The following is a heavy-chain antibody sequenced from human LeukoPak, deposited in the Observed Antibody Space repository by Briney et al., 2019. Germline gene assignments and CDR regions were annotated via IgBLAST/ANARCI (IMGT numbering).Heavy chain of an antibody. D-gene: IGHD1-26*01. Sequence: ASVKVSCKASGYTFTSYYMHWVRQAPGQGLEWMGIINPSGGSTSYAHKYQGRLTMTRDTSPSTVYIELSSLRSEDTAVYYCPRGCDGSYWYFDLWGRGTLVTVSS. CDR3: PRGCDGSYWYFDL. V-gene: IGHV1-46*01. CDR1: GYTFTSYY. J-gene: IGHJ2*01. CDR2: INPSGGST.